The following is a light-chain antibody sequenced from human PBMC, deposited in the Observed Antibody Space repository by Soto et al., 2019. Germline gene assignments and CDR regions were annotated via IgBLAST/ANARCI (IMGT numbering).Light chain of an antibody. CDR3: QQLNSYPLT. CDR1: QGISSY. J-gene: IGKJ4*01. Sequence: DFRLNQSPSFLSVSVGDRVTLTCRASQGISSYLAWYQLKPGKAPNLLIYAASTLQTGVPSRFRGSGSGTQLTLTISSLQPEDFATYYCQQLNSYPLTFGGGTKVEIK. V-gene: IGKV1-9*01. CDR2: AAS.